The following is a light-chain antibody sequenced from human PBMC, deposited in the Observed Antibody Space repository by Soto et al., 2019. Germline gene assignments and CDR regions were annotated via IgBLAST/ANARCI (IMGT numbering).Light chain of an antibody. V-gene: IGKV3-15*01. CDR2: GAS. Sequence: EVVMTQSPATLSVSPGERATLSCRASQSVNANLAWYQQKPGQAPRLLIHGASNRATGIPARFSGSGFGTEFILTISSLQSEDVAGYYCQQYNTWLWTFGQGTKVEI. CDR1: QSVNAN. CDR3: QQYNTWLWT. J-gene: IGKJ1*01.